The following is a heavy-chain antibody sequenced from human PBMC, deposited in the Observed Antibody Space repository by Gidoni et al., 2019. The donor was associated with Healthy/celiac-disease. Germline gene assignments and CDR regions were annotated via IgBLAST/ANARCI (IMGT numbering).Heavy chain of an antibody. CDR1: GGSISSSSYY. V-gene: IGHV4-39*01. J-gene: IGHJ4*02. CDR3: ATLGPFRSYSGEDDY. Sequence: QLQLQESGPGLVKPSETLSLTCTVSGGSISSSSYYWGWIRQPPGKGLEWIGSIYYSGSTYYNPSLKSRVTISVDTSKNQFSLKLSSVTAADTAVYYCATLGPFRSYSGEDDYWGQGTLVTVSS. CDR2: IYYSGST. D-gene: IGHD1-26*01.